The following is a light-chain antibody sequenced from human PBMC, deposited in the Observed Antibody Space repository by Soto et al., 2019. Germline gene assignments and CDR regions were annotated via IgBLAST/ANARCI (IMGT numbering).Light chain of an antibody. V-gene: IGKV1-9*01. J-gene: IGKJ4*01. CDR3: QQLNSYLL. Sequence: DIQLTQSPSFLSASVGDRVTITCRASQGISSYLAWYQQKPGKAPKLLIYAASTLQSGVPSRFSGSGSATEFTLTISSLQPEDFATYYCQQLNSYLLFGGGTEVEIK. CDR2: AAS. CDR1: QGISSY.